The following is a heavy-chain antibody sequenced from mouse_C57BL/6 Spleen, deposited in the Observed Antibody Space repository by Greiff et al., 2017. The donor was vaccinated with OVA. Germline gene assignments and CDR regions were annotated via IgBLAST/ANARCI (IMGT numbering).Heavy chain of an antibody. CDR3: AHYYGSIYGFAY. Sequence: EVQLQQSGAELVKPGASVKLSCTASGFNIKDYYMHWVKQRTEQGLEWIGRIDPEDGETKYAPKFQGKATITAYTSSNTAYLQLSSLTSDDTAVYYWAHYYGSIYGFAYWGQGTLVTVSA. CDR2: IDPEDGET. J-gene: IGHJ3*01. CDR1: GFNIKDYY. D-gene: IGHD1-1*01. V-gene: IGHV14-2*01.